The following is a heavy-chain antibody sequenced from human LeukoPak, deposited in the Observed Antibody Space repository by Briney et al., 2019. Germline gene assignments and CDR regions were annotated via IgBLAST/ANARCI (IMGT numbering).Heavy chain of an antibody. CDR3: AKNGDRGAYCTGGSCYPYFYYYMDV. CDR1: GFTFSDYY. CDR2: ISSTGGTT. V-gene: IGHV3-23*01. D-gene: IGHD2-15*01. J-gene: IGHJ6*03. Sequence: GGSLRLSCAASGFTFSDYYMSRIRQAPGQGLEWVSSISSTGGTTYYADSVKGRFTISRDNSKNTLYLQMNSLRAEDTAIYYCAKNGDRGAYCTGGSCYPYFYYYMDVWGKGTTVTI.